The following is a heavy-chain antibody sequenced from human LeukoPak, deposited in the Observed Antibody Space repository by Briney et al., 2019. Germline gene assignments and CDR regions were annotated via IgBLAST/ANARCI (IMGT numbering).Heavy chain of an antibody. CDR1: GYTFTSYA. D-gene: IGHD3-22*01. J-gene: IGHJ3*02. CDR2: INAGNGNT. CDR3: ARDFGWLTLLHTKVYDAFDI. V-gene: IGHV1-3*01. Sequence: APVKVSCKASGYTFTSYAMHWVRQAPGQRLEWMGWINAGNGNTKYSQKFQGRVTITRDTSASTAYMELSSLRSEDTAVYYCARDFGWLTLLHTKVYDAFDIWGQGTMVTVSS.